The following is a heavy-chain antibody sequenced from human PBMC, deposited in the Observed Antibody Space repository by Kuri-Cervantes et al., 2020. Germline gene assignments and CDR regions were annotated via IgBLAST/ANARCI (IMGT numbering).Heavy chain of an antibody. Sequence: SESLSLTCTVSGGSISSSSYYWGWIRQPPGKGLEWIGSIYYSGSTYYNPSLKSRVTILVDTSKNQFSLKLSSVTAADTAVYYCASPLRSHRGPYYYGMDVWGQGTTVTVSS. CDR3: ASPLRSHRGPYYYGMDV. CDR1: GGSISSSSYY. J-gene: IGHJ6*02. D-gene: IGHD3-3*01. CDR2: IYYSGST. V-gene: IGHV4-39*07.